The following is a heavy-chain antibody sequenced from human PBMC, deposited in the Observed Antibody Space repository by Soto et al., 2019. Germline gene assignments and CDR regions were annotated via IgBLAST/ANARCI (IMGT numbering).Heavy chain of an antibody. Sequence: QGQLVQSGAEVKKPGASVTVSCKASGYTFSRYGISWVRQAPGQGLEWMGWISGYNGDTKYAQKCQGRVTMTVDTFTSTAYRALRSLTSDDTAVYYCAKNGQPPDYYYGMGVWGQGTTVGVSS. CDR3: AKNGQPPDYYYGMGV. CDR1: GYTFSRYG. J-gene: IGHJ6*02. V-gene: IGHV1-18*01. D-gene: IGHD2-8*01. CDR2: ISGYNGDT.